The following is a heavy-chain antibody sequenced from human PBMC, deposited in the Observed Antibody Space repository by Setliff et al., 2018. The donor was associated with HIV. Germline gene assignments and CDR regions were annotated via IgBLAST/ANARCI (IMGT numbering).Heavy chain of an antibody. V-gene: IGHV3-33*01. J-gene: IGHJ3*02. D-gene: IGHD2-21*02. CDR2: TWSDGNKR. CDR1: GFTFSYYG. Sequence: GESLKISCAASGFTFSYYGMHWVRQAPGKGLEWVAVTWSDGNKRYYADSVKGRFTISRDNSKDTVYLQMNSLKTEDTAVYYCARGQAYCGGDCYDAFDIWGQGTMVTVSS. CDR3: ARGQAYCGGDCYDAFDI.